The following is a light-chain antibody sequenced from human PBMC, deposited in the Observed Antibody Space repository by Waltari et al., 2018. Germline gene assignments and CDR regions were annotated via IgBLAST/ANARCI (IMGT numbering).Light chain of an antibody. CDR2: KGS. J-gene: IGLJ3*02. CDR1: SGSLSTTSY. Sequence: QTVVTQEPSLSVSPGGTVTLTCVLTSGSLSTTSYATWYQQTPGQLHRTLVDKGSSRSPGGPDRFAGSILGNKAALTITGAQADDESNYYCSIYMGSGIWVFGGGTKLTVL. CDR3: SIYMGSGIWV. V-gene: IGLV8-61*01.